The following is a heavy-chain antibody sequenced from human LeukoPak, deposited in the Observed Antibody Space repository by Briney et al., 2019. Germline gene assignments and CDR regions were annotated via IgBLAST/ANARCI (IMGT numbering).Heavy chain of an antibody. V-gene: IGHV1-2*02. CDR2: INPNSGGT. J-gene: IGHJ5*02. CDR1: GYTFTDYY. Sequence: ASVKVSCKASGYTFTDYYIHWVRQAPGQGLEWMGWINPNSGGTNYAQKFQGRVTMTRDTSISTAYMELSRLRSDDTAVYYCARALPRVVVVAATGWFDPWGQGTLVTVSS. CDR3: ARALPRVVVVAATGWFDP. D-gene: IGHD2-15*01.